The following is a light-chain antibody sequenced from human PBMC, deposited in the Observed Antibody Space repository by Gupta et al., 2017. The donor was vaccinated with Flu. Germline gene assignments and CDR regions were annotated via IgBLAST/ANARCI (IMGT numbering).Light chain of an antibody. V-gene: IGLV3-10*01. J-gene: IGLJ2*01. CDR2: EDN. CDR3: YTTDGTRKGV. CDR1: AIQKRY. Sequence: GLTARLTCSEEAIQKRYAYWYQQEPGRAPVLVIYEDNKRPTAIPERFSGSSAGRTATLTVTEAEVDAEADYYCYTTDGTRKGVFGGGTKLAVL.